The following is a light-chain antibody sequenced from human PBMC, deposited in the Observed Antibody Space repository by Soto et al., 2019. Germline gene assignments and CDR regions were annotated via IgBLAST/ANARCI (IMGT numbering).Light chain of an antibody. V-gene: IGKV3-15*01. Sequence: EIVLTQSPATLSLSPGERATLSCRASQSISSNLAWYQQKPGQAPRLLIYGASTRAPDIPARFSGSGPGTEFTLTISSLQPEDFATYYCQQHGQWPITFGQGTRLEIK. CDR2: GAS. CDR3: QQHGQWPIT. J-gene: IGKJ5*01. CDR1: QSISSN.